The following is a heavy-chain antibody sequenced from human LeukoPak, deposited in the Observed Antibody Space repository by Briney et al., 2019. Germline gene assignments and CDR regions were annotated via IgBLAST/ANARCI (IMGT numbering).Heavy chain of an antibody. D-gene: IGHD1-1*01. V-gene: IGHV3-30*02. CDR3: TTINVASVFDY. CDR2: IRYDGNNK. J-gene: IGHJ4*02. Sequence: GGSLRLSCAPSGFTFSSYVMNWVRQAPGKGLEWVAFIRYDGNNKYYADSVKGRFTISRDNSENTLYLQLNSLGAEDTAVYYCTTINVASVFDYWGPGILVTVSS. CDR1: GFTFSSYV.